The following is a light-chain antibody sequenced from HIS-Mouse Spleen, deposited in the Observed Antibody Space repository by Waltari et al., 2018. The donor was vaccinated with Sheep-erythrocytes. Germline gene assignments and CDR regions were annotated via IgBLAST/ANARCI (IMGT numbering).Light chain of an antibody. Sequence: QSALTQPASVSGSPGQSITISCTGTSSDVGGYNYVSWYQQHPGKAPKLMIYEVSNRPSGVSHRFSGSQSGNTASLTLSGLQAEDEADYYCSSYTSSSTWVFGGGTKLTVL. J-gene: IGLJ3*02. CDR3: SSYTSSSTWV. CDR2: EVS. CDR1: SSDVGGYNY. V-gene: IGLV2-14*01.